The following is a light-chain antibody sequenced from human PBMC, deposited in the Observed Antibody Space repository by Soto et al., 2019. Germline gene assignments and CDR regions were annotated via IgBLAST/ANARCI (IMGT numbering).Light chain of an antibody. Sequence: EIVMTQSPATLSVSPGERATLSCRASQSVSSDLAWYQQKPGQAPRLLLYGASTRAATIPARFSGSGSGTEFTLTISSLQSEDLAVYYCQQYKSWPLTFGPGTKVDIK. V-gene: IGKV3-15*01. J-gene: IGKJ3*01. CDR1: QSVSSD. CDR2: GAS. CDR3: QQYKSWPLT.